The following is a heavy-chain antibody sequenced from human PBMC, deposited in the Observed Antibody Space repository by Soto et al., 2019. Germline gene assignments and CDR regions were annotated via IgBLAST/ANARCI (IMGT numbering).Heavy chain of an antibody. CDR3: ARGAQRIQLWDLKYGMDV. D-gene: IGHD5-18*01. V-gene: IGHV4-59*01. CDR1: GGSISSYY. J-gene: IGHJ6*02. Sequence: PSETLSLTCTVSGGSISSYYRSWIRQPPGKGLEWIGYIYYSGSTNYNPSLKSRVTISVDTSKNQFSLKLSSVTAADTAVYYCARGAQRIQLWDLKYGMDVWGQGTTVTVSS. CDR2: IYYSGST.